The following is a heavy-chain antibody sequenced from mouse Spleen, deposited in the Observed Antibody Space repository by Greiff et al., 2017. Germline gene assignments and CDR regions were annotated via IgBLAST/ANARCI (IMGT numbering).Heavy chain of an antibody. Sequence: DVMLVESGGGLVQPKGSLKLSCAASGFSFNTYAMNWVRQAPGKGLEWVARIRSKSNNYATYYADSVKDRFTISRDDSESMLYLQMNNLKTEDTAMYYCVRHDWDVGFAYWGQGTLVTVSA. J-gene: IGHJ3*01. D-gene: IGHD4-1*01. CDR3: VRHDWDVGFAY. CDR1: GFSFNTYA. V-gene: IGHV10-1*01. CDR2: IRSKSNNYAT.